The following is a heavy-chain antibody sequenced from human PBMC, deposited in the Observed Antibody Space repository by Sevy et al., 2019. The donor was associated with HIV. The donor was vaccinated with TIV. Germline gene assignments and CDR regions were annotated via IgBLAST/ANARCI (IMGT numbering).Heavy chain of an antibody. CDR1: GGTFSSYG. CDR3: ARGGGLSPHHWLDP. D-gene: IGHD3-16*01. Sequence: ASVKVSCKASGGTFSSYGITWVRQAPGQGLEWMGGIIPIFGSANYGQTFQGRVTMTADQSTSTAYMELSSLRSDDTAVYYGARGGGLSPHHWLDPWGQGTLVTVSS. CDR2: IIPIFGSA. V-gene: IGHV1-69*13. J-gene: IGHJ5*02.